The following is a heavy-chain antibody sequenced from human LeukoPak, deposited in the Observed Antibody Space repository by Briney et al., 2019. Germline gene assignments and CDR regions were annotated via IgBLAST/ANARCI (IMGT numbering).Heavy chain of an antibody. CDR3: ARGARRFLEWPPRGFDP. CDR2: INHSGST. Sequence: PSETLSLTCAVYGGSFSGYYWSWIRQPPGKGLEWIGEINHSGSTNYNPSLKSRVTISVDTSKNQFSLKLSSVTAADTAVYYCARGARRFLEWPPRGFDPWGQGTLVTVSS. J-gene: IGHJ5*02. V-gene: IGHV4-34*01. CDR1: GGSFSGYY. D-gene: IGHD3-3*01.